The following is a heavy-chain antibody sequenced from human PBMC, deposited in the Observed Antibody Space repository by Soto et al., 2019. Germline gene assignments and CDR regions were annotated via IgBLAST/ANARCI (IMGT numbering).Heavy chain of an antibody. V-gene: IGHV3-53*01. J-gene: IGHJ6*02. D-gene: IGHD3-10*01. Sequence: PGGSLRLSCAASGFTVSSNYMSWVRQAPGKGLEWVSVIYSGGSTYYADSVKGRFTISRDNSKNTLYLQMNSLRAEDTAVYYCARDPNYYGSGSSPYYYYGMDVWGQGTTVTVSS. CDR2: IYSGGST. CDR3: ARDPNYYGSGSSPYYYYGMDV. CDR1: GFTVSSNY.